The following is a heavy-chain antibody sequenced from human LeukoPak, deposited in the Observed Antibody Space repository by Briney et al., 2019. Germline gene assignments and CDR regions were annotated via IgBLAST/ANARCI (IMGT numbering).Heavy chain of an antibody. J-gene: IGHJ4*02. CDR1: GGSISSSSYY. D-gene: IGHD5-18*01. CDR3: IGGTAMGNYFDY. V-gene: IGHV4-39*01. CDR2: IYYSGST. Sequence: SETLSLTCTVSGGSISSSSYYWGWIRQPPGKGLEWIGSIYYSGSTYYNPSLKSRVTISVDTSKNQFSLKLSSVTAADTAVYYCIGGTAMGNYFDYRGQGTLVTVSS.